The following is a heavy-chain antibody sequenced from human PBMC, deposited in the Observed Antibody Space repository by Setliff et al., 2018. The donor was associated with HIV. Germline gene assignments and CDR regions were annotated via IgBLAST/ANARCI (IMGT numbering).Heavy chain of an antibody. Sequence: PGGSLRLSCAASGFTFTNAWMNWVRQAPGKGLEWVGRIKRPVDGETIEYAAPVKGRFIVSRDNSRNTLYLQMNSLEIEDTGVYYCTTGVLPQLYDVVGGDFWGQGTLVTVSS. CDR2: IKRPVDGETI. CDR1: GFTFTNAW. J-gene: IGHJ4*02. D-gene: IGHD3-10*02. V-gene: IGHV3-15*05. CDR3: TTGVLPQLYDVVGGDF.